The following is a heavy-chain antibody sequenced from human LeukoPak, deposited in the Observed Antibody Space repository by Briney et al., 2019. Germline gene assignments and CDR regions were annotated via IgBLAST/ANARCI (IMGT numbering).Heavy chain of an antibody. V-gene: IGHV4-59*01. CDR3: ARAGLYGAYVCY. CDR2: IYYSGST. CDR1: GGSISSYY. J-gene: IGHJ4*02. Sequence: SETLSLTCTVSGGSISSYYWSWIRQPPGKGLEWIGYIYYSGSTNYNPSLKSRVTISVDTSKNQFSLKLSSVTAADTAVYYCARAGLYGAYVCYWCQGTLVTVSS. D-gene: IGHD4-17*01.